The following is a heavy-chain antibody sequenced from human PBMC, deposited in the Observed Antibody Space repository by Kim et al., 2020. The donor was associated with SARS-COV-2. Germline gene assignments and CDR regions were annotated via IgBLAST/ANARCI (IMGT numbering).Heavy chain of an antibody. V-gene: IGHV4-34*01. CDR2: INHSGST. J-gene: IGHJ5*02. CDR3: ARVGHSSRWYGVKNWFDP. CDR1: GGSFSGYY. Sequence: SETLSLTCAVYGGSFSGYYWSWIRQPPGKGLEWIGEINHSGSTNYNPSLKSRVTISVDTSKNQFSLKLSSVTAADTAVYYCARVGHSSRWYGVKNWFDP. D-gene: IGHD6-13*01.